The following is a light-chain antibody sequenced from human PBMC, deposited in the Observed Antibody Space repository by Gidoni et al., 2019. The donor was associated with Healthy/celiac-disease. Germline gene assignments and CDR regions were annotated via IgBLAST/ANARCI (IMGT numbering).Light chain of an antibody. Sequence: DIQMTQSPSSLSASVGDRVTITCRASQSISSYLNWYQQKPGKAPKLLIYAASSLQSGVPSRFSGSGSGTDFTTTISSLQHEDFATYYCQQSYSTPWTFGQGTKVEIK. V-gene: IGKV1-39*01. CDR3: QQSYSTPWT. CDR2: AAS. J-gene: IGKJ1*01. CDR1: QSISSY.